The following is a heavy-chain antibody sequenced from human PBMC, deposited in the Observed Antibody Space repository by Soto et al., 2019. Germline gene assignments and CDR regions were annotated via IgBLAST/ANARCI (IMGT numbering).Heavy chain of an antibody. CDR3: ARENGHCTDACNRGAFDI. Sequence: EVQVVESGGGLVKPGGYLRLSCAASGITFNEYSFLWVRQAPGKGLEWLSFIANGDNHIFYSDSVKGRFTISRDNAKNSVYLQLNSLRADDSAVYYCARENGHCTDACNRGAFDIWGQGTMVTVSS. J-gene: IGHJ3*02. D-gene: IGHD2-2*01. CDR1: GITFNEYS. V-gene: IGHV3-21*01. CDR2: IANGDNHI.